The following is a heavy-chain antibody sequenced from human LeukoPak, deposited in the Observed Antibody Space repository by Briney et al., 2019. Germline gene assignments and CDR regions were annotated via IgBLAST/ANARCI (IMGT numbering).Heavy chain of an antibody. V-gene: IGHV4-31*03. CDR2: IYYSGST. CDR3: ARGGPRITIFGVVIPEYYYYFCMDV. CDR1: GGSISSGGYY. J-gene: IGHJ6*02. D-gene: IGHD3-3*01. Sequence: PSQTLSLTCTVSGGSISSGGYYWRWIRQHPGKGLEWIGYIYYSGSTYYNPSLKSRVTISVDTSKNQFSLKLSSVTAADTSVYYCARGGPRITIFGVVIPEYYYYFCMDVWGQGTTVTVSS.